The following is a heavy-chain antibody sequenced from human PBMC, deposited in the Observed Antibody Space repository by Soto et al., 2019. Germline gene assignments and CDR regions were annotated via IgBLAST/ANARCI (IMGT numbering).Heavy chain of an antibody. J-gene: IGHJ5*02. V-gene: IGHV4-59*01. CDR1: GGSISSYY. CDR3: ARVVGANWFDP. D-gene: IGHD4-17*01. Sequence: SETLSLTCTVSGGSISSYYWSWIRQPPGKGLEWIGYIYYSGSTNYNPSLKSRVTISVDTSKNQFSLKLSSVTAADTAVYYCARVVGANWFDPWGQGTLVTVS. CDR2: IYYSGST.